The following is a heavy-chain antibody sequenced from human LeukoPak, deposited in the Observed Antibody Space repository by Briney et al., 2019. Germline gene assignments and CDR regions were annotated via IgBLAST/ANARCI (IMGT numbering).Heavy chain of an antibody. D-gene: IGHD3-22*01. V-gene: IGHV3-30*03. J-gene: IGHJ5*02. CDR2: MSYDGSTK. CDR1: GFTFSSDG. CDR3: AADRNNWFDP. Sequence: GGSLRLSCAASGFTFSSDGMHWVRQAPGTGLEWVAIMSYDGSTKYYADSVKGRFTISRDNSKNTLYLQMNSLRPEDTAMYYCAADRNNWFDPWGQGTLVTVSS.